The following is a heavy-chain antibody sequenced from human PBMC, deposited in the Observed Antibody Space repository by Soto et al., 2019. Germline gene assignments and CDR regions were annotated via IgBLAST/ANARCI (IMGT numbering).Heavy chain of an antibody. D-gene: IGHD6-6*01. J-gene: IGHJ4*02. CDR1: GYTFRSYG. Sequence: SVKVSCKDSGYTFRSYGISWVQQAPGQGLEWMGGIIPIFGTANYAQKFQGRVTITADESTSTAYMELSSLRSEDTAVYYCARGPLRYRAARHFDYWGQGTLVNVSA. CDR3: ARGPLRYRAARHFDY. V-gene: IGHV1-69*13. CDR2: IIPIFGTA.